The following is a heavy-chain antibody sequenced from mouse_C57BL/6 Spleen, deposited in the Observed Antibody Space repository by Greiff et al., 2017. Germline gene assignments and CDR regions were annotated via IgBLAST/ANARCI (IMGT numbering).Heavy chain of an antibody. J-gene: IGHJ3*01. V-gene: IGHV1-26*01. CDR3: ASTYGSSYAWFAY. CDR1: GYTFTDYY. Sequence: VQLQQSGPELVKPGASVKISCKASGYTFTDYYMNWVKQSHGKSLEWIGDINPNNGGTSYNQKFKGKATLTVDKSSSTAYMELRSLTSEDSAVYYCASTYGSSYAWFAYWGQETLVTVSA. D-gene: IGHD1-1*01. CDR2: INPNNGGT.